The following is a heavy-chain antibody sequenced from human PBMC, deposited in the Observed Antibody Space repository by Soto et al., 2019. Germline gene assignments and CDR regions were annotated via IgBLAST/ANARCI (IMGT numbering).Heavy chain of an antibody. CDR2: ISGSGGST. CDR1: GFTFSSYA. V-gene: IGHV3-23*01. J-gene: IGHJ3*02. Sequence: GGSLRLSRAASGFTFSSYAMSWVRQAPGKGLEWVSAISGSGGSTYYADSVKGRFTISRDNSKNTLYLQMNSLRAEDTAVYYCAKDRQDCSGGSCYRDDAFDIWGQGTMVTVSS. CDR3: AKDRQDCSGGSCYRDDAFDI. D-gene: IGHD2-15*01.